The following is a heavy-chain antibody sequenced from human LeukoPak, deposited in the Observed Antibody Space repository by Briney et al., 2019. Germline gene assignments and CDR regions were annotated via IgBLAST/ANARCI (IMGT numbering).Heavy chain of an antibody. J-gene: IGHJ4*02. CDR3: ARGSRSGYYYVEDYFDY. D-gene: IGHD3-22*01. Sequence: SETLSLTCAVSGYSISSGYYWDWIRQPPGKGLEWIGTIYHSGSTYYNPSLKSRVTISVDTSKNQFSLKLSSVTAADTAVYYCARGSRSGYYYVEDYFDYWGQGTLVTVPS. CDR1: GYSISSGYY. CDR2: IYHSGST. V-gene: IGHV4-38-2*01.